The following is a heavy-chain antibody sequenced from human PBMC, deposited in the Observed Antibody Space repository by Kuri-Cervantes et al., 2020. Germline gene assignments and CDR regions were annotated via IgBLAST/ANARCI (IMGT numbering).Heavy chain of an antibody. CDR2: IKQDGTEK. CDR3: AGHSSSGY. V-gene: IGHV3-7*01. CDR1: GFTFSSYW. Sequence: GESLKISCAASGFTFSSYWVNWVRQAPGKGLEWVANIKQDGTEKYYVDSVKGRFTISRDNAKSSLYLQMNSLRAEDTAVYYCAGHSSSGYWGQGTLVTVSS. D-gene: IGHD6-6*01. J-gene: IGHJ4*02.